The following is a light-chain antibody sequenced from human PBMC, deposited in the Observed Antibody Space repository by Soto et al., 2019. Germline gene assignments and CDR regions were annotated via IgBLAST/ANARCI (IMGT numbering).Light chain of an antibody. Sequence: EMVMTQSPSTLSVSPGERSTLSCRASQSVSSSLAWYQQKPGQAPRLLIYDASNRATGIPARFSGSRSGTDFTLTISSLEPEDFAFYYCQQRSNWPWTFGQGTKVDIK. CDR2: DAS. CDR1: QSVSSS. J-gene: IGKJ1*01. V-gene: IGKV3-11*01. CDR3: QQRSNWPWT.